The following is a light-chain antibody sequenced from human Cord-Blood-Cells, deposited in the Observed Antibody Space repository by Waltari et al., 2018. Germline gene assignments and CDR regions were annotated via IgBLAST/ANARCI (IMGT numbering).Light chain of an antibody. J-gene: IGKJ3*01. CDR2: AAS. V-gene: IGKV1D-8*01. CDR3: QQYYSFPPT. Sequence: VIWMTQSPSLLSASTGDRVTICCRMSQGISRYLAWYQQKPGKAPELLIYAASTLQSGVPSMFSGSRSGTDFTLTISCLQSEDFATYYWQQYYSFPPTFGPGTTVDIK. CDR1: QGISRY.